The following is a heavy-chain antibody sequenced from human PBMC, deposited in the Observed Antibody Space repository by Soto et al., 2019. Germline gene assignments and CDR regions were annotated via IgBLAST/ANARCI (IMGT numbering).Heavy chain of an antibody. V-gene: IGHV3-23*01. Sequence: EVQLLESGGGLVQPGGSLRLSCAASGFTFSSYAMSWVRQAPGKGLEWVSAISGSGGSTYYADSVKGRFTISRDNSKNTLYLQMNSPRAEDTAVYYCARLSGYSSSWYLDPWGQGTLVTVSS. J-gene: IGHJ5*02. CDR2: ISGSGGST. CDR1: GFTFSSYA. D-gene: IGHD6-13*01. CDR3: ARLSGYSSSWYLDP.